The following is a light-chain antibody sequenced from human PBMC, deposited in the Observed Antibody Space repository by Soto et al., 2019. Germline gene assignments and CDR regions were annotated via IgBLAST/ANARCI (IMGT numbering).Light chain of an antibody. Sequence: EIVLTQSPATLSLSPGERATLSCRASQSVSSYLAWYQQKPGQAPRLLIYDASNRATGIPARFSGSGSGTDFTLTISRLEPEDFAVYYCQQYHNSLWTFGQGTKVDIK. V-gene: IGKV3-11*01. CDR2: DAS. CDR1: QSVSSY. J-gene: IGKJ1*01. CDR3: QQYHNSLWT.